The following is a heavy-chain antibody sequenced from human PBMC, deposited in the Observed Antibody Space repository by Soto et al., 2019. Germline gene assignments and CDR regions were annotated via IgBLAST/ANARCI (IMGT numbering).Heavy chain of an antibody. CDR2: INPYTGGT. CDR3: WTQFHHCGGDCYRGPYFGMDV. V-gene: IGHV1-2*02. Sequence: QVQLVQSGSEVKEPGASVKVSCKASGYTFTGYYVLWVRQAPGQGPECMGWINPYTGGTNYAQKFQGRVTMTRDTPNSTGYKELGQLISDGTGVYYCWTQFHHCGGDCYRGPYFGMDVWGQGTTVTVSS. J-gene: IGHJ6*02. CDR1: GYTFTGYY. D-gene: IGHD2-21*02.